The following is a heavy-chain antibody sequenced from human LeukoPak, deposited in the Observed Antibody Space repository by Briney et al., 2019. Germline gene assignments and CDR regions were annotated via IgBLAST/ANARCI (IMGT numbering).Heavy chain of an antibody. J-gene: IGHJ3*02. Sequence: ASVKVSCKASGYTFTGYYMHWVRQAPGQGLEWMGWINPNSGGTNYAQKLQGRVTMTTDTSTSTAYMELRSLRSDDTAVYYCAIQTGYSSGCGAFDIWGQGTMVTVSS. CDR2: INPNSGGT. V-gene: IGHV1-2*02. CDR3: AIQTGYSSGCGAFDI. CDR1: GYTFTGYY. D-gene: IGHD6-19*01.